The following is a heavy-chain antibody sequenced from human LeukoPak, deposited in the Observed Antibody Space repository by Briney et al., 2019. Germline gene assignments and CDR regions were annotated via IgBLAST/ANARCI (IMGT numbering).Heavy chain of an antibody. CDR3: ARDAFFDSYEYFYYMDV. CDR1: GFPFSSYS. CDR2: ISSGTSFI. Sequence: GGSLRLSCAASGFPFSSYSMNWVRQAPGKGLEWVSSISSGTSFIYYADSAKGRFTISRDNAKNSLYLQMNSLRAEDTAVYYCARDAFFDSYEYFYYMDVWGKGTTVTVSS. D-gene: IGHD5-18*01. J-gene: IGHJ6*03. V-gene: IGHV3-21*01.